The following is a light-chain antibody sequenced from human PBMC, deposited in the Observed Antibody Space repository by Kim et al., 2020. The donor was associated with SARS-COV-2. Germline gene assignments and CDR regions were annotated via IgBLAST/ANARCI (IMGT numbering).Light chain of an antibody. J-gene: IGLJ2*01. CDR3: GTWDSSLSAVV. Sequence: QAVVTQPPSVSAAPGQKVTISCSGSSSNIGNNYVSWYQQLPGTAPKLLIYDNNKRPSGIPDRFSGSKSGTSATLGITGLQTGDDADYYCGTWDSSLSAVVFGGGTQLTVL. V-gene: IGLV1-51*01. CDR1: SSNIGNNY. CDR2: DNN.